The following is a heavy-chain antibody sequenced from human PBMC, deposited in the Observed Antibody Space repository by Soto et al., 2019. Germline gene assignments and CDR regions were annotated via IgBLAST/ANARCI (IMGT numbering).Heavy chain of an antibody. CDR3: ARVSDPIAAAGTYYFDY. CDR2: IYYSGST. Sequence: PSETLSLTCTVSGGSISSFYWSWIRQPPGKGLEWIGYIYYSGSTNYNPSLKSRVTISVDTSKNQFSLKLSSVTAADTAVYYCARVSDPIAAAGTYYFDYWGQGTLVTVSS. J-gene: IGHJ4*02. V-gene: IGHV4-59*01. D-gene: IGHD6-13*01. CDR1: GGSISSFY.